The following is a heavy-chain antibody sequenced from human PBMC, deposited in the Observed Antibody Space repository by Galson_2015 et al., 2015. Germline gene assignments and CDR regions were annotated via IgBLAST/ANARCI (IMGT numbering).Heavy chain of an antibody. CDR1: GFTVSSKY. J-gene: IGHJ4*02. D-gene: IGHD3/OR15-3a*01. V-gene: IGHV3-53*01. Sequence: SLRLSCAASGFTVSSKYMSWVRQAPGKGLEWVSLIYSDGRTHYADSVKGRFIISRDTSKNTLYLQMNSLRAEDTAVYYCAKGGAIFGLPLDYWGQGALVTVSS. CDR2: IYSDGRT. CDR3: AKGGAIFGLPLDY.